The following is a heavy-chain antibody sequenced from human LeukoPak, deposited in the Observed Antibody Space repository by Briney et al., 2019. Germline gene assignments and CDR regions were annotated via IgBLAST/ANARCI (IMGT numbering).Heavy chain of an antibody. CDR1: GFTFSSYA. D-gene: IGHD4-17*01. V-gene: IGHV3-23*01. CDR3: AKEPDYGDYFDY. CDR2: INGSGDST. J-gene: IGHJ4*02. Sequence: PGGSLRLSCAASGFTFSSYAMSWVRQAPGEGLEWVSAINGSGDSTYYADSVKGRFTISRDNSKNTLYLQMNSLRAEDTAVYYCAKEPDYGDYFDYWGQGTLVTVSS.